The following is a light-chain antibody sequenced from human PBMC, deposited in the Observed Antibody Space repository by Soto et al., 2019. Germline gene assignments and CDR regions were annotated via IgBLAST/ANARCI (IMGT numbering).Light chain of an antibody. CDR2: DVS. CDR1: SSDVGSYNR. J-gene: IGLJ1*01. V-gene: IGLV2-18*02. CDR3: SSFTTCSTYV. Sequence: QSALTQPPSVSGSPGQSVAISCSGTSSDVGSYNRVSWYQQPPGTAPKLMIYDVSNRPSGVPDRFSGSKSGNTASLTISGLQAEDEADYYCSSFTTCSTYVFGTVTKVTVL.